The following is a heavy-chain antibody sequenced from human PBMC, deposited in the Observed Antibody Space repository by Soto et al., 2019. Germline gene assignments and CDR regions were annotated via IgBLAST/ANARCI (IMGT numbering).Heavy chain of an antibody. V-gene: IGHV1-69*02. Sequence: SVKVSCKASGGTFSSYTISWVRQAPGQGLEWMGRIIPILGIANYAQKFQGRVTITADKSTSTAYMELSSLRSEDTAVYYCARSKYSSSWYYYYYGMDVWGQGTTVTVSS. D-gene: IGHD6-13*01. CDR1: GGTFSSYT. CDR2: IIPILGIA. CDR3: ARSKYSSSWYYYYYGMDV. J-gene: IGHJ6*02.